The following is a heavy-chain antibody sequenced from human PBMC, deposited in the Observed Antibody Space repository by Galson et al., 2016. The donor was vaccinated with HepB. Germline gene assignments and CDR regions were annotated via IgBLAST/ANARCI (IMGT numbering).Heavy chain of an antibody. V-gene: IGHV7-4-1*02. D-gene: IGHD3-9*01. CDR1: GYRFTQYS. J-gene: IGHJ4*02. CDR2: INTIIEKT. CDR3: TASGNFDNMDV. Sequence: SVKVSCKAFGYRFTQYSMNWVRQAPGQGLEWMGQINTIIEKTTYGQGCTGRCVFSLDTSVSTAYLEISSLKAEDTGVYFCTASGNFDNMDVWGQGTLATVSS.